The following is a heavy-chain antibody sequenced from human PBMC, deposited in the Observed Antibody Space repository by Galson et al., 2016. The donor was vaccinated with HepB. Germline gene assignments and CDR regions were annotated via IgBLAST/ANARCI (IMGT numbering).Heavy chain of an antibody. Sequence: SLRLSCAASGFIVSDYWVHWVRQPPGKGLVWVSRISPDGTSTAYADSVKGRFTISRDNAKNTLYLQMNSLRAEDTAVYFCAAYKRQRVSDYEDYWGQGILVSVSS. V-gene: IGHV3-74*01. CDR2: ISPDGTST. J-gene: IGHJ4*02. CDR3: AAYKRQRVSDYEDY. CDR1: GFIVSDYW. D-gene: IGHD6-25*01.